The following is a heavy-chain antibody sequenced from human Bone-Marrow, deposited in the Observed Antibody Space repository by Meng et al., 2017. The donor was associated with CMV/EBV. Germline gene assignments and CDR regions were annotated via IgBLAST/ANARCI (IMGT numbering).Heavy chain of an antibody. CDR1: GGSFSDYN. V-gene: IGHV4-34*01. CDR2: IIHSGST. Sequence: SETLSLTCAVHGGSFSDYNWNWIRQPPGKGLEWLGKIIHSGSTHYTPSLKSRVTISVDTSKNQFSLKLSSVTAADTAVYYCARGRVVVGVGMDVWGQGTTVTVSS. CDR3: ARGRVVVGVGMDV. J-gene: IGHJ6*02. D-gene: IGHD1-26*01.